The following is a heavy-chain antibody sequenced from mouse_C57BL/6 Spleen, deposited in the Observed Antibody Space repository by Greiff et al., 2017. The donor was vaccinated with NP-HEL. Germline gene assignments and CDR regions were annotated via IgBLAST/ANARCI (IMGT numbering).Heavy chain of an antibody. J-gene: IGHJ4*01. CDR3: ARGGAQATFYAMDY. CDR2: IYPGSGST. V-gene: IGHV1-55*01. CDR1: GYTFTSYW. D-gene: IGHD3-2*02. Sequence: VKLQQPGAELVKPGASVKMSCKASGYTFTSYWITWVKQRPGQGLEWIGDIYPGSGSTNYNEKFKSKATLTVDTSSSTAYMQLSSLTSEDSAVYYCARGGAQATFYAMDYWGQGTSVTVSS.